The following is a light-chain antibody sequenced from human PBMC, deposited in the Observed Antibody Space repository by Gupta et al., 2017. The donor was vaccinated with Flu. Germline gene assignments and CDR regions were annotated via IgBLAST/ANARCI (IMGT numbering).Light chain of an antibody. CDR3: QQRSRWIS. CDR2: DGS. CDR1: QSVSDL. V-gene: IGKV3-11*01. J-gene: IGKJ4*01. Sequence: CPATLSLSPGERATLSCRASQSVSDLLAWYQQKPGQPPRLLIYDGSYRATGIPARFSGSGSGTDFTLTITSLEPEDFAVYYCQQRSRWISFGGGTKVEIK.